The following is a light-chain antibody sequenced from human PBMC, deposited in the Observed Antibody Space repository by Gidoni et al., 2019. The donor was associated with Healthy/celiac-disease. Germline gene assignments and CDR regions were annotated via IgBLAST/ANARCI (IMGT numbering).Light chain of an antibody. CDR2: GAS. CDR1: QSVSSTY. J-gene: IGKJ4*01. Sequence: PGESVTLSCRASQSVSSTYLTWYQQKPGQAPRLLIYGASTRATGIPARFSGSGSGTDFTITISSLQPEDFAVYYCQQDYNLPLTFGGGTKVEIK. CDR3: QQDYNLPLT. V-gene: IGKV3D-7*01.